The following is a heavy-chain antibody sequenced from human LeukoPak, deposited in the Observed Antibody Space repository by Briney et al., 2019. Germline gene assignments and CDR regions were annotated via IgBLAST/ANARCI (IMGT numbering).Heavy chain of an antibody. Sequence: PSETLSLTCTVSGGSISSSSYYWGWIRQLPGKGLEWIGSIYYSGRTYYSPSLKSRVTISADTSKSHFSMKLSSVTAADTAVYYCARLSNCYDSSGYYPYWGQGTLVTVSS. CDR3: ARLSNCYDSSGYYPY. V-gene: IGHV4-39*01. D-gene: IGHD3-22*01. CDR1: GGSISSSSYY. J-gene: IGHJ4*02. CDR2: IYYSGRT.